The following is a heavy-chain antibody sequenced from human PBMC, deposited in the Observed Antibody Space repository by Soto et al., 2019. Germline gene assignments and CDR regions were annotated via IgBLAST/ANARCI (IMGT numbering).Heavy chain of an antibody. CDR3: ARAFRVGDYSWNYYYYGMDV. Sequence: QVQLVESGGGVVQPGRSLRLSCAASGFTFNSYGMHWVRQAPGKGLEWVAVIWFDGRNEYYADSVKGRFTISRDNSKNTLYLQMNSLRGDDTAVYSCARAFRVGDYSWNYYYYGMDVWGQGTTVTVSS. CDR2: IWFDGRNE. D-gene: IGHD2-15*01. CDR1: GFTFNSYG. V-gene: IGHV3-33*01. J-gene: IGHJ6*02.